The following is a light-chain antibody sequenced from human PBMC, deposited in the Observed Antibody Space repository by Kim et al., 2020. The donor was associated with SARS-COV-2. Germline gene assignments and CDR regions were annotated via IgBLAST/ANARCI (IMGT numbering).Light chain of an antibody. CDR3: SSYTSSSTYV. CDR2: DVS. CDR1: SSDVGGYNY. Sequence: QSALTQPASVSGSPGQSITISCTGTSSDVGGYNYVSWYQQHPGKAPKLMIYDVSNRPSGVSNRFSGSKSGNTASLTISGLQAEDEADYYCSSYTSSSTYVIGTETKVTVL. V-gene: IGLV2-14*03. J-gene: IGLJ1*01.